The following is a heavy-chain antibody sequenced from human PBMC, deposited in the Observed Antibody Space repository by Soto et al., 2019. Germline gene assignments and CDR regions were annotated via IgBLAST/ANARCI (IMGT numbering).Heavy chain of an antibody. D-gene: IGHD3-16*02. CDR3: ARLGNPNPHSFYFDY. CDR2: IYYSGST. J-gene: IGHJ4*02. CDR1: GGSISSYY. Sequence: PSETLSLTCTVSGGSISSYYWSWIRQPPGKGLEWIGYIYYSGSTNYNPSLKSRVTISVDTSKNQFSLKLSSVTAADTAVYYCARLGNPNPHSFYFDYWGQGTLVTVSS. V-gene: IGHV4-59*08.